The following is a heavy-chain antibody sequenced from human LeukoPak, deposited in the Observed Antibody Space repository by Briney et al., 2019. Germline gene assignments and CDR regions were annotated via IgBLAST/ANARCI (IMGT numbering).Heavy chain of an antibody. D-gene: IGHD6-19*01. CDR3: ARDPPSSGWYRSGGYYFDY. CDR2: INSDGSST. J-gene: IGHJ4*02. Sequence: GGSLRLSCAASGFTFSRYWMHWVRQAPGKGLVWVSRINSDGSSTSYADSVKGRFTISRDNAKNTLYLQMNSLRAEDTAVYYCARDPPSSGWYRSGGYYFDYWGQGTLVTVSS. CDR1: GFTFSRYW. V-gene: IGHV3-74*01.